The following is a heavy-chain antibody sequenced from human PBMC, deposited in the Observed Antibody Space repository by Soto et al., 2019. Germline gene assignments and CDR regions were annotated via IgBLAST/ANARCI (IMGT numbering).Heavy chain of an antibody. Sequence: PGGSLRLSCTASTFNFNVYSMTSVRQPPGKGLEWVAAISSSSGATTYYAESVKGRFTISRDNSKNTLFLQLNSLRGEDTAMYYCAQMDTMTTSAFDVWGPGAMVTVSS. D-gene: IGHD5-12*01. CDR1: TFNFNVYS. V-gene: IGHV3-23*01. CDR3: AQMDTMTTSAFDV. J-gene: IGHJ3*01. CDR2: ISSSSGATT.